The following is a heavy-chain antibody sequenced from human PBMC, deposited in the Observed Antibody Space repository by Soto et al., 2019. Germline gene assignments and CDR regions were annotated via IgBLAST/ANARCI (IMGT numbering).Heavy chain of an antibody. Sequence: ASVKVSCKASGYTFTSYAMHWVRQAPGQRLEWMGWINAGNGNTKYSQKFQGRVTITRDTSASTAYMELSSLRSEDTAVYYCARDHEPPGIAVAGHSDYWGQVTLVTVSS. V-gene: IGHV1-3*01. CDR2: INAGNGNT. CDR1: GYTFTSYA. CDR3: ARDHEPPGIAVAGHSDY. D-gene: IGHD6-19*01. J-gene: IGHJ4*02.